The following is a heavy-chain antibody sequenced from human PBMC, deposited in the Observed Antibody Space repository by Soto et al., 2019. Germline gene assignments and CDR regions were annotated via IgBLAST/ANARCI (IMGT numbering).Heavy chain of an antibody. Sequence: PSETLSLTCTVSGGSVTNSSYYWGWIRQSPGKGLERIGSVYYRGRSYSKSPVKSRVTISVDTSKNQFSMNFNSVKAPDTALYYCVRQRTTVLTQAYFDYWGPGALVTVS. V-gene: IGHV4-39*01. CDR3: VRQRTTVLTQAYFDY. D-gene: IGHD4-17*01. J-gene: IGHJ4*02. CDR1: GGSVTNSSYY. CDR2: VYYRGRS.